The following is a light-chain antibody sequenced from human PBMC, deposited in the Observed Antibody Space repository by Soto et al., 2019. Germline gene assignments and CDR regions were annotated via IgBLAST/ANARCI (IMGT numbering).Light chain of an antibody. Sequence: QSALTQPASVSGSPGQSITISCTGASSDVGGYNYVSWYQHHPGKAPKLMIYDVSNRPSGVSNRFSDSKSGNTASLIISGLQAEDEADYYSSSYTRSSTLFGGGTKLTVL. CDR2: DVS. CDR3: SSYTRSSTL. V-gene: IGLV2-14*03. CDR1: SSDVGGYNY. J-gene: IGLJ2*01.